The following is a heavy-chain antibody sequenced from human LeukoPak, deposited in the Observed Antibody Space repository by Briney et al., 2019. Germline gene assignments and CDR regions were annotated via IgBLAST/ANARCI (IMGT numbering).Heavy chain of an antibody. V-gene: IGHV3-20*04. CDR2: INWNGGST. CDR1: GFTFDDYC. J-gene: IGHJ6*03. D-gene: IGHD3-10*01. CDR3: ASSGSYYYYYYMDV. Sequence: GGSLRLSCAAPGFTFDDYCMSWVRQAPGKGLEWVSGINWNGGSTGYADSVKGRFTISRDNAKNSLYLQMNSLRAEDTALYYCASSGSYYYYYYMDVWGKGTTVTVSS.